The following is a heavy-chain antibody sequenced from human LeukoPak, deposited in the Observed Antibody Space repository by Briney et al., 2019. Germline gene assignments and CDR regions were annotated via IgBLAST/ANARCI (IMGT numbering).Heavy chain of an antibody. D-gene: IGHD3-10*01. CDR2: ISSSGSTI. J-gene: IGHJ4*02. V-gene: IGHV3-48*03. CDR3: AGVRWFGELIGEDY. CDR1: GFTFSSYE. Sequence: GGSLRLSCAASGFTFSSYEMNWVRQAPGKGLEWVSYISSSGSTIYYADSVKGRFTISRDNAKNSLYLQMNSLRAEDTAVYYCAGVRWFGELIGEDYWGQGTLVTVSS.